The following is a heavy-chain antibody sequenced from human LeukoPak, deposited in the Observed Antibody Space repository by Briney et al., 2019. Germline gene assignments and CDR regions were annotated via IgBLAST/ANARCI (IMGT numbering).Heavy chain of an antibody. CDR3: ARVKEMYYYDSSGYLDY. Sequence: SETLSLTCTVSGGSISSYYWSWIRQPPGKGLEWIGYIYYSGSTYYNPSLKSRVTISVDTSKNQSSLKLSSVTAADTAVYYCARVKEMYYYDSSGYLDYWGQGTLVTVSS. D-gene: IGHD3-22*01. J-gene: IGHJ4*02. V-gene: IGHV4-30-4*01. CDR2: IYYSGST. CDR1: GGSISSYY.